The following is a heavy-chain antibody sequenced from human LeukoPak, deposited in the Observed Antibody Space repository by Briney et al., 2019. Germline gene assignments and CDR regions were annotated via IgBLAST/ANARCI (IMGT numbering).Heavy chain of an antibody. V-gene: IGHV3-72*01. Sequence: GGSLRLSCAASGFTFSDYYMDWVRQAPGKGLEWVGRTRNKANSYTTEYAASVKGRFTISRDDSKNSLYLQMNSLKTEDTAVYYCARSGSSWTKMFDYWGQGILVTVS. J-gene: IGHJ4*02. D-gene: IGHD6-13*01. CDR3: ARSGSSWTKMFDY. CDR2: TRNKANSYTT. CDR1: GFTFSDYY.